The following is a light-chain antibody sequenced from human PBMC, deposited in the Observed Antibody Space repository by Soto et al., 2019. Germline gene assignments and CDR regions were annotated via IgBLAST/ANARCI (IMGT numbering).Light chain of an antibody. CDR3: QQYEGWPRT. CDR1: QNIHIN. CDR2: GVT. Sequence: EIVMTQFPDTLSVSPGDTATLSCRSSQNIHINLAWYQQKPGQAPTLLIYGVTARAPGVPARFSGSGSGTDFTLTIRSVQSGDFGVFYCQQYEGWPRTFGLGTKGEIQ. V-gene: IGKV3-15*01. J-gene: IGKJ2*01.